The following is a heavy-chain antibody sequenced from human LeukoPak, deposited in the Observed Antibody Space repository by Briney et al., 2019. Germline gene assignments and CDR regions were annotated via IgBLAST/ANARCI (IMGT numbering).Heavy chain of an antibody. V-gene: IGHV3-33*06. D-gene: IGHD3-22*01. CDR2: IWYDGSNK. CDR3: AKDLENSSGSDY. Sequence: PGGSLRLSCAASGFTFSSYGMHWVRQAPGKGLEWVAVIWYDGSNKYYADPVKGRFTISRDNSMNTLYLQMNSLRAEDTAVYYCAKDLENSSGSDYWGQGTLVTVSS. CDR1: GFTFSSYG. J-gene: IGHJ4*02.